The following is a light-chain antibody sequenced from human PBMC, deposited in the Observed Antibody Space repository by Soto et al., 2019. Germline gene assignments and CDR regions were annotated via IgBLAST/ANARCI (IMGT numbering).Light chain of an antibody. CDR1: SSNIGAGYD. J-gene: IGLJ2*01. CDR3: QSYDSSRSDVV. Sequence: QSVLTQPPSVSGSPGQRVTISCTGSSSNIGAGYDVHWYQQLPGTAPKLLIYGNSNRPSGVPDRFSGSKSGTSASLAITGLQAADEADYYCQSYDSSRSDVVFGGGTKVTVL. CDR2: GNS. V-gene: IGLV1-40*01.